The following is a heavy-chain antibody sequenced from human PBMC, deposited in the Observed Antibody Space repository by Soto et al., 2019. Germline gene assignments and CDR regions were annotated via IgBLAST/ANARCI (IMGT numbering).Heavy chain of an antibody. V-gene: IGHV3-15*07. CDR3: SAGDYAVGLDT. J-gene: IGHJ5*02. Sequence: EVQLVESGGGLVKPGGSHRLACGVSGFTSSNARMNWVRQAPGKGLEWVGRIKTSTAGGTTDYAAPVKGRFSISTDDSKDTLYLQMNSLQIEDTAVYYCSAGDYAVGLDTWGQGILVTVSS. CDR2: IKTSTAGGTT. D-gene: IGHD4-17*01. CDR1: GFTSSNAR.